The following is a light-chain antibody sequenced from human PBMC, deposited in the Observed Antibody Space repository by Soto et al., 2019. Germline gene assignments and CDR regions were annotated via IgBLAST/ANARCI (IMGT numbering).Light chain of an antibody. J-gene: IGKJ5*01. CDR2: DTS. V-gene: IGKV3-15*01. Sequence: EIVMTQSPATLSVSLGERSALXXRASQSVSSKLAWYRQRPGQAPRLLXYDTSTRATGVPARFSGSGSGTEFTLTISSLQSEDFGVYYCQQYNDWFSITFGQGTRLEIK. CDR3: QQYNDWFSIT. CDR1: QSVSSK.